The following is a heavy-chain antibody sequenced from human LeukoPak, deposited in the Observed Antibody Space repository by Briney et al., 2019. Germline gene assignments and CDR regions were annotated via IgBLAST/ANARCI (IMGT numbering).Heavy chain of an antibody. D-gene: IGHD3-16*01. CDR3: AKDHGGY. V-gene: IGHV3-30*18. J-gene: IGHJ4*02. CDR2: ISYDGSNK. CDR1: GFTFSSYG. Sequence: GGSLRLSCAASGFTFSSYGMHWVRQAPGKGLEWVAVISYDGSNKYYADSVKGRFTISRDNSKNTLYLQMNSLRAEDTAVYYCAKDHGGYWGQGTLVTVSS.